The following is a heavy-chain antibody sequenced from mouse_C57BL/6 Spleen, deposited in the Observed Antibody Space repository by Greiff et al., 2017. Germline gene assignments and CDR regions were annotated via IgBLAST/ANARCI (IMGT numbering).Heavy chain of an antibody. CDR3: ARNYCSSLNYSAMDY. V-gene: IGHV1-80*01. J-gene: IGHJ4*01. D-gene: IGHD1-1*01. Sequence: VQLQQSGAELVKPGASVKISCKASGYAFSSYWMNWVKQRPGKGLEWIGQIYPGDGDTNYNGKFKGKATLTADKSSSTAYMQLSSLTSEDSAVYFCARNYCSSLNYSAMDYWGQGTSVTVSS. CDR2: IYPGDGDT. CDR1: GYAFSSYW.